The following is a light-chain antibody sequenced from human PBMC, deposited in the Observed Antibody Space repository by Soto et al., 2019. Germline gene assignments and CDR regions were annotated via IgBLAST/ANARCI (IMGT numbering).Light chain of an antibody. CDR1: TRDIGDYNY. CDR3: SSYRSSSTLDV. V-gene: IGLV2-14*03. CDR2: DVT. J-gene: IGLJ1*01. Sequence: QSALTQPASVSGSPGQSITISCTGTTRDIGDYNYVSWYQQHPGKAPKLMIYDVTNRPSGVSDRFSGSKSGNTASLTISGLQAEDEADYYCSSYRSSSTLDVFGTGTKLTVL.